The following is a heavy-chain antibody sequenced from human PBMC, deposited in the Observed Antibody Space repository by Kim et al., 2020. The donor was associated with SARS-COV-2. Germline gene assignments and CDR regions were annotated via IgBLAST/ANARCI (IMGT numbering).Heavy chain of an antibody. J-gene: IGHJ4*02. V-gene: IGHV3-33*05. D-gene: IGHD2-21*02. Sequence: GGSLRLSCAASGFTFSSYGMHWVRQAPGKGLEWVAVISYDGSNKYYADSVKGRFTISRDNSKNTLYLQMNSLRAEDTAVYYCARDGYGGNSYPDDWGQGTLVTVSS. CDR3: ARDGYGGNSYPDD. CDR2: ISYDGSNK. CDR1: GFTFSSYG.